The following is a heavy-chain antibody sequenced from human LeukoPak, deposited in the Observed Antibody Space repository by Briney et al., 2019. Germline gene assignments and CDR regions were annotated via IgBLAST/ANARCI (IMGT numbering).Heavy chain of an antibody. CDR1: GGSFSGYY. CDR3: AREQWLAPFDY. CDR2: INHSGST. Sequence: PSETLSLTCAVYGGSFSGYYWSWIRQPPGKGLEWIGEINHSGSTNYNPSLKSRATISVDTSKNQFSLKLSSVTAADTAVYYCAREQWLAPFDYWGQRTLVTVSS. D-gene: IGHD6-19*01. V-gene: IGHV4-34*01. J-gene: IGHJ4*02.